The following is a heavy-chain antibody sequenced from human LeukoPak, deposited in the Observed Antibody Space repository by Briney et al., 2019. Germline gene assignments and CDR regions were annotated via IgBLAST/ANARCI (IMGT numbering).Heavy chain of an antibody. J-gene: IGHJ4*02. Sequence: GGSLRLSCAASGFTFSRYWMKWVRQAPGKGLEWVANINQDGSEKYYVDSVKGRFTISRDNAKSSLFLQMNSLRVEETAVYYCARGEYYYDGGYWGQGTLVTVSS. CDR3: ARGEYYYDGGY. CDR2: INQDGSEK. CDR1: GFTFSRYW. V-gene: IGHV3-7*04. D-gene: IGHD3-22*01.